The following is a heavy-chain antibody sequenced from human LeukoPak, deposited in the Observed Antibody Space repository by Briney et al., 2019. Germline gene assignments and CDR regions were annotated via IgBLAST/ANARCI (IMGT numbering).Heavy chain of an antibody. CDR2: IKEDGSEK. V-gene: IGHV3-7*01. CDR3: ARERLYGASALDY. CDR1: GFTFSSYA. D-gene: IGHD4-17*01. J-gene: IGHJ4*02. Sequence: GGSLRLSCAASGFTFSSYAMSWVRQAPGKGLERVANIKEDGSEKNYVDSVKGRFTISRDNAKNSLYLQMNSLRAEDTAVYYCARERLYGASALDYWGQGTLVTVSS.